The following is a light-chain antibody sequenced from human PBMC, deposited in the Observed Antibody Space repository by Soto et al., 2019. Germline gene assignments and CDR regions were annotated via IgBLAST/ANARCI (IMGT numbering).Light chain of an antibody. CDR2: AAS. V-gene: IGKV1-39*01. Sequence: DIQMTQSPSSLSASVRDRVTITCRASQSISTYLNWYQQKPGKVPKLLIYAASTLQSGVPSRFRGSGSGTDFILTISSLQPEDFATYYCEQSYNSPWTFAQGTKVEIK. CDR3: EQSYNSPWT. CDR1: QSISTY. J-gene: IGKJ1*01.